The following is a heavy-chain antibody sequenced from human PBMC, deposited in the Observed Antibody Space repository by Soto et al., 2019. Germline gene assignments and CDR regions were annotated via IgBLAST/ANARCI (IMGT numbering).Heavy chain of an antibody. V-gene: IGHV1-2*04. CDR2: INPNSGGT. CDR3: ARELILILGAPHDYRDYVRGQYYYYGMDV. Sequence: ASVKVSCKASGYTFTGYYMHWVRQAPGQGLEGMGWINPNSGGTNYAQKFQGWVTMARDTSINTAYMELSRLRSDDTAVYYCARELILILGAPHDYRDYVRGQYYYYGMDVWGQGTTVTVS. CDR1: GYTFTGYY. J-gene: IGHJ6*02. D-gene: IGHD4-17*01.